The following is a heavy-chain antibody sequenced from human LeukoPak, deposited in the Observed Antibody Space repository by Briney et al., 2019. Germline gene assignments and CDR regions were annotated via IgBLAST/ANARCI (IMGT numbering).Heavy chain of an antibody. CDR2: INDSGST. CDR3: AANSADYNTLGSSYKV. J-gene: IGHJ4*02. D-gene: IGHD3-10*01. Sequence: SETLSLTCAVYSVSFSGYYWSWIRQPPGKGLEWIGDINDSGSTNYNPSVKSRVTISVDTSKNQFSLKLNSVTAADTAVFYCAANSADYNTLGSSYKVWGQGTLVTVSS. V-gene: IGHV4-34*01. CDR1: SVSFSGYY.